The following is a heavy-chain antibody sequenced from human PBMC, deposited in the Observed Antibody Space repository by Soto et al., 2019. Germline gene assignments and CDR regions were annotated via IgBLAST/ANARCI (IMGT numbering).Heavy chain of an antibody. CDR2: IYYSGST. V-gene: IGHV4-31*03. D-gene: IGHD2-2*01. Sequence: QVQLQESGPGLVKPSQTLSLTCTVSGGSISSGGYYWSWIRQHPGKGLEWIGYIYYSGSTYYSPSLKSRGTISVDASKNQFSLKLGSVPAAATAVYYCAREGGPESPIVLVPAAMSSRYYGMDVWGQGTTVTVSS. CDR3: AREGGPESPIVLVPAAMSSRYYGMDV. J-gene: IGHJ6*02. CDR1: GGSISSGGYY.